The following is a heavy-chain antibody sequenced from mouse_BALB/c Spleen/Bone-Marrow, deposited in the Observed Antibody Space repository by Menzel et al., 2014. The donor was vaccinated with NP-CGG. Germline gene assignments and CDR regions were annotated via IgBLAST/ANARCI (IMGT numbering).Heavy chain of an antibody. V-gene: IGHV5-12-1*01. Sequence: EVNVVESGGGLVKPGGSLKLSCAASGFAFSSYDMSWVRQAPEKRLEWVAYISSGGGSTYYPDTVKGRFTISRDNAKNTLYLQMSSLKSEDTAMYYCARPLYYYGSSPFYAMDYWGQGTSVTVSS. CDR2: ISSGGGST. J-gene: IGHJ4*01. CDR3: ARPLYYYGSSPFYAMDY. D-gene: IGHD1-1*01. CDR1: GFAFSSYD.